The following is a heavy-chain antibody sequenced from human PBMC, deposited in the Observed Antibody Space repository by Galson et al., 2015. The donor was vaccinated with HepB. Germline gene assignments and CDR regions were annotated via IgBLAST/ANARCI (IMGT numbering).Heavy chain of an antibody. CDR2: IYYSGST. CDR3: ATDSDEAFDI. J-gene: IGHJ3*02. Sequence: QVQLQESGPGLVKPSETLSLTCTVSGGSISSSSYYWGWIRQPPGKGLEWIGSIYYSGSTYYNPSLKSRVTISVDTSKNQFSLKLSSVTAADTAVYYCATDSDEAFDIWGQGTMVTVSS. CDR1: GGSISSSSYY. V-gene: IGHV4-39*02.